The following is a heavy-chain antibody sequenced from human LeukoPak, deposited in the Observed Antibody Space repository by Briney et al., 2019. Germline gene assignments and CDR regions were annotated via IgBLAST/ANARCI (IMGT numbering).Heavy chain of an antibody. CDR2: ISGGGGSA. Sequence: GGSLRLSCAASGFTFRSYAMSWVRQAPGKGLEWVSAISGGGGSAYYADSVKGRFTISRDNSKNTLYLQMNSLRAEDTAVYYCARETCSSTSCSTDYWGQGTLVTVSS. CDR3: ARETCSSTSCSTDY. J-gene: IGHJ4*02. D-gene: IGHD2-2*01. CDR1: GFTFRSYA. V-gene: IGHV3-23*01.